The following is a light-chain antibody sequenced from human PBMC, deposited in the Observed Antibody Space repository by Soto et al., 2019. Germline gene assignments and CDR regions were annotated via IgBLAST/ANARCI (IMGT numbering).Light chain of an antibody. Sequence: QSALAQPASVSGSPGQSITISCTGTSSDVGGYNYVSWYQQHPGKAPKLMNYEVSNRPSGVSNRFSGSKSGNTASLTISGLQAEDEADYYCSSYTTISTLVFGGGTKLTVL. J-gene: IGLJ3*02. CDR2: EVS. CDR1: SSDVGGYNY. V-gene: IGLV2-14*01. CDR3: SSYTTISTLV.